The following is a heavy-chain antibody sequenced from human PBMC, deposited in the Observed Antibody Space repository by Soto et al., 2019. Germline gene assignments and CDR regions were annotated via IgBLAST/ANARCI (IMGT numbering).Heavy chain of an antibody. D-gene: IGHD3-9*01. Sequence: SVKVSCKASGGTFSSYAISWVRQAPGQGLEWMGGIIPIFGTANYAQKSQGRVTITADESTSTAYMELSSLRSEDTAVHYCARGQRYSGLGPAPYGMDVWGQGTTVTV. CDR3: ARGQRYSGLGPAPYGMDV. V-gene: IGHV1-69*13. J-gene: IGHJ6*02. CDR1: GGTFSSYA. CDR2: IIPIFGTA.